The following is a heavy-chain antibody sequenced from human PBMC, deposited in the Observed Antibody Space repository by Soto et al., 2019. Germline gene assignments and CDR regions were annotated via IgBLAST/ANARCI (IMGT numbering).Heavy chain of an antibody. CDR2: INRDGSSA. Sequence: EVPLVESGRGLAQPGGSLRLSCAASGFTFSRYWMHRVRQAPGKGLVWVSRINRDGSSANYADSVRGRFTTSRDNANNMLYLQMYSLTAEDTAVYYCARDLHEAAADYWGQGTLITVS. J-gene: IGHJ4*02. CDR1: GFTFSRYW. V-gene: IGHV3-74*01. D-gene: IGHD6-13*01. CDR3: ARDLHEAAADY.